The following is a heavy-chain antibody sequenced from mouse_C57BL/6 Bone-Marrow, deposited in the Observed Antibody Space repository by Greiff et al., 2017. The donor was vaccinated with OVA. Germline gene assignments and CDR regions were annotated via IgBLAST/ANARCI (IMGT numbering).Heavy chain of an antibody. CDR1: GYTFTSYG. V-gene: IGHV1-81*01. CDR2: IYPRSGNT. D-gene: IGHD3-2*02. CDR3: ARGGQLRS. J-gene: IGHJ2*01. Sequence: QVQLQQSGAELARPGASVKLSCKASGYTFTSYGISWVKQRTGQGLEWIGEIYPRSGNTYYNEKFKGKATLTADKSSSPSYMELRSLTSADSAVYFCARGGQLRSWGQGTTLTVSS.